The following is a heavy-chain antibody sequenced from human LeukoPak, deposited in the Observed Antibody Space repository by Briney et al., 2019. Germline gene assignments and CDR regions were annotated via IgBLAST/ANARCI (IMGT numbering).Heavy chain of an antibody. J-gene: IGHJ5*02. D-gene: IGHD5-12*01. CDR1: GGSFSGYY. V-gene: IGHV4-59*01. Sequence: SETLSLTCAVYGGSFSGYYWSWIRQPPGKGLEWIGYIYYSGSTNYNPSLKSRVTISVDTSKNQFSLKLSSVTAADTAVYYCARWYSGYDSRFDPWGQGTLVTVSS. CDR2: IYYSGST. CDR3: ARWYSGYDSRFDP.